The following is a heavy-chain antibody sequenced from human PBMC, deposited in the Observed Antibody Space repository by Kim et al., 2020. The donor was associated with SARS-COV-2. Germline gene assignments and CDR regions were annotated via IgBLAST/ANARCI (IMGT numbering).Heavy chain of an antibody. CDR1: GGSISNNNYF. V-gene: IGHV4-39*01. J-gene: IGHJ4*02. D-gene: IGHD3-16*01. CDR2: IHHSGTT. Sequence: SETLSLTCTVSGGSISNNNYFWVWIRQSPGKGLEWIGRIHHSGTTSYNPSLGSRVTISADMSKNQFSLMLTSVTAADTAVYYCATHRRFADYVDYWGQGT. CDR3: ATHRRFADYVDY.